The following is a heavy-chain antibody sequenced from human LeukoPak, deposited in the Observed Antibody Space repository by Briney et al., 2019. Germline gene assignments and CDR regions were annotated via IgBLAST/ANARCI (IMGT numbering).Heavy chain of an antibody. CDR3: ARVDTAMDDAFDI. V-gene: IGHV4-34*01. D-gene: IGHD5-18*01. CDR1: GGSFSGYY. J-gene: IGHJ3*02. Sequence: PSETLSLTCAVYGGSFSGYYWSWIRQPPGKGLEWIGEINHSGSTNYNPSLKSRVTISVETSKNQFSLKLSSVTAADTAVYYCARVDTAMDDAFDIWGQGTMVTVSS. CDR2: INHSGST.